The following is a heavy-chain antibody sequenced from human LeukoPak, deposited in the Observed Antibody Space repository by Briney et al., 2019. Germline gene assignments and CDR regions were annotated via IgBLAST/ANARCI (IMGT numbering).Heavy chain of an antibody. CDR1: GGSISSYY. CDR3: ARVYGAGYDFRGAFDI. CDR2: IYYSGST. V-gene: IGHV4-59*01. D-gene: IGHD3-3*01. J-gene: IGHJ3*02. Sequence: SETLSLTCTVSGGSISSYYWSWIRQPPGKGLDYIGYIYYSGSTNYNPSLKSRVTISVDTSKNQFSLKLSSVTAADTAVYYCARVYGAGYDFRGAFDIWGHGTMVTVSS.